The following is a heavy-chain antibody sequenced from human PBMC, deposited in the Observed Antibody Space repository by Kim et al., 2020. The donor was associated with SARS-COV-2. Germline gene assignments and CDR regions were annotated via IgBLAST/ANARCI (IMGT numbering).Heavy chain of an antibody. Sequence: ASVKVSCKVSGYTLTELSMHWVRQAPGKGLEWMGGFDPEDGETIYAQKFQGRVTMTEDTSTDTAYMELRSLRSGDTAVYYCATTTPFITMVRGVIIRGPNWFDPWGQGTLVTVSS. CDR3: ATTTPFITMVRGVIIRGPNWFDP. D-gene: IGHD3-10*01. CDR1: GYTLTELS. CDR2: FDPEDGET. V-gene: IGHV1-24*01. J-gene: IGHJ5*02.